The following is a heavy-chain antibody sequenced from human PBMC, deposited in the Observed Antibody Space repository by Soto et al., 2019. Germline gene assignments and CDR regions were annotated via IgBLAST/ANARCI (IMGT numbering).Heavy chain of an antibody. Sequence: SETLSLTCSVSGVSISTSRSYWAWIRQPPGKGLEWLANIFYSGSTFYNPSLASRVSVSVDTSKNEFSLKLRSVTAADTAVYYCARQPTTGDTDLWFDPWGQGALVTVSS. CDR2: IFYSGST. D-gene: IGHD2-21*01. J-gene: IGHJ5*02. CDR1: GVSISTSRSY. V-gene: IGHV4-39*01. CDR3: ARQPTTGDTDLWFDP.